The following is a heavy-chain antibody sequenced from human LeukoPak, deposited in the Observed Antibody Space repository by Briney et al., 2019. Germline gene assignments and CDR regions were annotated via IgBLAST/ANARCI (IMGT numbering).Heavy chain of an antibody. V-gene: IGHV3-21*01. J-gene: IGHJ4*02. CDR2: ISSSGSYI. Sequence: PGGSLRLSCAASGFTFSSYAINWVRQAPGKGLEWVSCISSSGSYIYYADSVRGRFPISRDNVKNSLYLQTNSLRVEDTAVYYCARDYDRSGYSDSWGQGTLVTVSS. CDR1: GFTFSSYA. D-gene: IGHD3-22*01. CDR3: ARDYDRSGYSDS.